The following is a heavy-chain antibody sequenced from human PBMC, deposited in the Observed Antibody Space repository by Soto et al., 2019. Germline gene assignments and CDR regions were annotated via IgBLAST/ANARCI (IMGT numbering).Heavy chain of an antibody. CDR3: ARHGGPHTPLRAFDF. CDR2: IFHSGST. Sequence: SETLSLTCTVTDGSISTFYWSWIRQPPGKGLEWIGYIFHSGSTNYNSSLKSRVTMAVDTSKNQVSLQLNSVTAADTAVYYCARHGGPHTPLRAFDFWGPGTMVTVSS. V-gene: IGHV4-59*08. D-gene: IGHD3-16*01. J-gene: IGHJ3*01. CDR1: DGSISTFY.